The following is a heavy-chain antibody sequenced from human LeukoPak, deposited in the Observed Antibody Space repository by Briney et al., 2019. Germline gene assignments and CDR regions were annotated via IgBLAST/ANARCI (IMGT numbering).Heavy chain of an antibody. D-gene: IGHD1-7*01. CDR1: GGSFSGYY. Sequence: PSETLSLTCAVYGGSFSGYYWSWIRQPPGKGLEWIGEINHSGGTNYNPSLKSRVTISVDTSKNQFSLKLSSVTAADTAVYYCARAHNWKYGSFDFWGQGTLVTVSS. J-gene: IGHJ4*02. V-gene: IGHV4-34*01. CDR2: INHSGGT. CDR3: ARAHNWKYGSFDF.